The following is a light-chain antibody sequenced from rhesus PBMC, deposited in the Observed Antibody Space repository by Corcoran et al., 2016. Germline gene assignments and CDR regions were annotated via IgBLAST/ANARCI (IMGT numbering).Light chain of an antibody. CDR1: QSVRSR. Sequence: EIVMTQSPATLSLSPGERATLSCRASQSVRSRLAWYQQKPGQAPRLRIYGASNSPTGIPDRLSGSGSGTDFNLTISSLKPEDVGVYYCMQHSNWWTFGQGTKVDIK. CDR2: GAS. CDR3: MQHSNWWT. V-gene: IGKV3-24*01. J-gene: IGKJ1*01.